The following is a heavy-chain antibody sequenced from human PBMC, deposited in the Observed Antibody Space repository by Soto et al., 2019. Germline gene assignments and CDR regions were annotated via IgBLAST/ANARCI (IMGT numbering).Heavy chain of an antibody. D-gene: IGHD6-13*01. CDR2: ISFDGSNK. CDR3: AKDSRYGSSWSNYYYYGLDV. Sequence: QVQLVESGGGVVQPGRSLRLSCAASGFTFSSYGMHWVRQAPGKGLEWVVLISFDGSNKYYADSVKGRFTISRDNSKNTLYLQMNSLRAEDTAVYYCAKDSRYGSSWSNYYYYGLDVWGQGTTVTVSS. CDR1: GFTFSSYG. V-gene: IGHV3-30*18. J-gene: IGHJ6*02.